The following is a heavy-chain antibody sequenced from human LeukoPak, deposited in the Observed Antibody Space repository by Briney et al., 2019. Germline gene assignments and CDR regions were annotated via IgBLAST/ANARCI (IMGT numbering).Heavy chain of an antibody. CDR1: GGSISSYY. J-gene: IGHJ2*01. CDR2: IYYSGST. D-gene: IGHD6-13*01. V-gene: IGHV4-59*01. Sequence: SETLSLTCTVSGGSISSYYWSWIRQPPGKGLEWIGYIYYSGSTNYNPSLKSRVTISVDTSKNQFSLKLSSVTAADTAVYYCPRVYYSSSYDYWYFDLWGRGTLVTVSS. CDR3: PRVYYSSSYDYWYFDL.